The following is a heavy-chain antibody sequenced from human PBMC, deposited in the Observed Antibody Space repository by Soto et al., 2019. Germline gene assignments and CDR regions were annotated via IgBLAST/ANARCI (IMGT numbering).Heavy chain of an antibody. CDR1: GGSISSGGYY. V-gene: IGHV4-31*02. D-gene: IGHD2-8*01. J-gene: IGHJ4*02. CDR3: ARGFLGYCTNGVCYTSPFDY. CDR2: IYYSGST. Sequence: SETLSLTXTVSGGSISSGGYYWSWIRQHPGKGLEWIGYIYYSGSTYYNPSLKSRVTISVDTSKNQFSLKLSSVTAADTAVYYCARGFLGYCTNGVCYTSPFDYWGQGTLVTVS.